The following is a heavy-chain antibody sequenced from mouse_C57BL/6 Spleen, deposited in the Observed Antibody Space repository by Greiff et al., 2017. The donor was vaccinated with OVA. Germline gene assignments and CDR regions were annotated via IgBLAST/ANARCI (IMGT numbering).Heavy chain of an antibody. Sequence: QVQLQQSGPELVKPGASVKISCKASGYAFSSSWMNWVKQRPGKGLEWIGRIYPGDGDTNYNGKFKGKATLTADKSSSTAYMQLSSLTSDDSAVYFCAGGDYSYYYAMDYWGQGTSVTVSS. J-gene: IGHJ4*01. D-gene: IGHD1-1*01. CDR3: AGGDYSYYYAMDY. CDR2: IYPGDGDT. V-gene: IGHV1-82*01. CDR1: GYAFSSSW.